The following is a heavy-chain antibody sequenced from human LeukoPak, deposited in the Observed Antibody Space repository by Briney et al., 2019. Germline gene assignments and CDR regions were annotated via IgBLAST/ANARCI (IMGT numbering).Heavy chain of an antibody. CDR3: AKDIAIAAAGTPDY. D-gene: IGHD6-13*01. CDR2: ISGSGGST. CDR1: GSTFSSYA. Sequence: PGGSLRLSCAASGSTFSSYAMSWVRQAPGKGLEWVSAISGSGGSTYYADSVKGRFTISRDNSKNTLYLQMNSLRAEDTAVYYCAKDIAIAAAGTPDYWGQGTLVTVSS. J-gene: IGHJ4*02. V-gene: IGHV3-23*01.